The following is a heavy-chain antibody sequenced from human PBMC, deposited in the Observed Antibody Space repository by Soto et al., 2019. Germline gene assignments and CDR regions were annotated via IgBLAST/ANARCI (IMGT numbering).Heavy chain of an antibody. CDR3: TRDGYDFWSGYYYYYYGMDV. CDR2: IRSKAYGGTT. D-gene: IGHD3-3*01. V-gene: IGHV3-49*04. J-gene: IGHJ6*02. Sequence: GGSLRLSCTASGFTFGDYAMSWVRQAPGKGLEWVGFIRSKAYGGTTEYAASVEGRFTISRDDSKSIAYLQMNSLKTEDTAVYYCTRDGYDFWSGYYYYYYGMDVWGQGTTVTVSS. CDR1: GFTFGDYA.